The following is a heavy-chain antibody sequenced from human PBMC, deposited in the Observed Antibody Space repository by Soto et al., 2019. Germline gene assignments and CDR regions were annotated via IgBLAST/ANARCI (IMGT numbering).Heavy chain of an antibody. D-gene: IGHD3-3*01. CDR2: ISGSGGST. Sequence: PGGSLRLSCAASGFTFSGYAMSWVRQAPGKGLEWVSAISGSGGSTYYAGSVKGRFTISRDTSKNTLFLQMNSLRAEDTAVYYCVKDPYDLHPFTYWGRGTLVTVSS. CDR1: GFTFSGYA. J-gene: IGHJ4*02. V-gene: IGHV3-23*01. CDR3: VKDPYDLHPFTY.